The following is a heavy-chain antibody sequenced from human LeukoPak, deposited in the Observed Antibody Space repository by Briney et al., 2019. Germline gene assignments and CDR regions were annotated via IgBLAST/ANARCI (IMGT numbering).Heavy chain of an antibody. CDR3: ARGLAWFYGAASDF. CDR1: GGSISSGDYY. J-gene: IGHJ4*02. V-gene: IGHV4-30-4*01. CDR2: IYYSGSA. Sequence: SQTLSLTCTVSGGSISSGDYYWNWIRQPPGKGLEWIGFIYYSGSAYYNPSLKSRVIISVDTSKNQFSLNLSSVTAADTAVYFCARGLAWFYGAASDFWGQGTLVTVSS. D-gene: IGHD3-3*02.